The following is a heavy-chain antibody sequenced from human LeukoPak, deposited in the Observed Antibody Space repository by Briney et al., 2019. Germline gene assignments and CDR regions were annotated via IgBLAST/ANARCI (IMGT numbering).Heavy chain of an antibody. D-gene: IGHD3-9*01. Sequence: GGSLRLSCAASGFTFSSYAMLWVRQAPGKGLEWVAVISYDGSNKYYADSVKGRFTISRDNSKNTLYLQMNSLRAEDTAVYYCARDGLLTINGRDGASYYFDYWGQGTLVTVSS. J-gene: IGHJ4*02. CDR1: GFTFSSYA. CDR2: ISYDGSNK. V-gene: IGHV3-30-3*01. CDR3: ARDGLLTINGRDGASYYFDY.